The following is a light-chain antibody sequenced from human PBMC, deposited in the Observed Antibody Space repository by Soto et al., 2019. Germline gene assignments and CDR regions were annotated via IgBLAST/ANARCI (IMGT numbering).Light chain of an antibody. Sequence: EIVLTQSPCTLSLSPGERATLSCRASQSVSSSYLVWYQQKPGQAPRLLIYGASSRATGIPDRFSGSGSGTDFTLTISRLEPEDFAVYYCQQYGSSPFTFAPGTKVDIK. CDR2: GAS. CDR1: QSVSSSY. V-gene: IGKV3-20*01. J-gene: IGKJ3*01. CDR3: QQYGSSPFT.